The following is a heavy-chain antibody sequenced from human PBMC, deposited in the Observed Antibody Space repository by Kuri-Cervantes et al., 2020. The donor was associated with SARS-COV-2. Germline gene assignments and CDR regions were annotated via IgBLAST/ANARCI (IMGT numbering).Heavy chain of an antibody. CDR3: AKDCLCASSTGHYYYGMDV. CDR2: ISSSSSYI. V-gene: IGHV3-21*01. D-gene: IGHD3-10*01. Sequence: GESLKISCAASGFTFNTYRMHWVRQAPGKGLEWVSSISSSSSYIYYADSVKGRFTISRDNAKNSLYLQMNSLRAEDTAVYYCAKDCLCASSTGHYYYGMDVWGQGNTV. J-gene: IGHJ6*01. CDR1: GFTFNTYR.